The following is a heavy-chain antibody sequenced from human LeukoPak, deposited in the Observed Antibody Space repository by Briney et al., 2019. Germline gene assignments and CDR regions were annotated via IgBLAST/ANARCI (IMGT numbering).Heavy chain of an antibody. V-gene: IGHV4-30-2*01. CDR3: ARGGHTTYSSSWSNWFDP. CDR2: IYHSGST. D-gene: IGHD6-13*01. CDR1: GGSISSGGYS. J-gene: IGHJ5*02. Sequence: SETLSLTCAVSGGSISSGGYSWSWIRQPPGKGLEWIGYIYHSGSTYYNPSLKSRVTISVDRSKNQFFLRLSSVTAADTAVYYCARGGHTTYSSSWSNWFDPWGQGTLVTVSS.